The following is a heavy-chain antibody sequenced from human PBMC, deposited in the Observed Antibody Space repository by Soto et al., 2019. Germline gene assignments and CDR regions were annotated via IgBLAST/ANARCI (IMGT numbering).Heavy chain of an antibody. V-gene: IGHV1-8*01. CDR2: MSPNSGNT. CDR1: GYTFTSYD. Sequence: QVQLVQSGAEVKKPGASVKVSCKASGYTFTSYDINWVRQATGQGLEWMGWMSPNSGNTGYAQKFEGRVTMTRNTSISTAYTELSSLRSQDNAVYYSARGSSGRYDYWGQGTLVTVSS. D-gene: IGHD6-19*01. J-gene: IGHJ4*02. CDR3: ARGSSGRYDY.